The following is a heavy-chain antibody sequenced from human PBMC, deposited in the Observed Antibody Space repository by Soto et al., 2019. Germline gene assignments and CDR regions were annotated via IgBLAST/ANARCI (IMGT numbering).Heavy chain of an antibody. CDR3: TIGSWSGEVFDI. CDR1: GGTFSTYS. Sequence: QVQLVQSGAEVKKPGSSVKVPCKDSGGTFSTYSMFWVRQAPGQGLEWMGRIIPMLGVRNYAQRFQDRVTIIADKSTVTVHMELSSLRSEDTALYYCTIGSWSGEVFDIWGQGTMVTVSS. CDR2: IIPMLGVR. V-gene: IGHV1-69*02. J-gene: IGHJ3*02. D-gene: IGHD2-21*01.